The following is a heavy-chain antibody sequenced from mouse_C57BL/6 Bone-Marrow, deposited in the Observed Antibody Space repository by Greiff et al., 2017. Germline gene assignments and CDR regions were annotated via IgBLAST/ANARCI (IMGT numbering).Heavy chain of an antibody. CDR1: GFNIKDYY. Sequence: EVQLQQSGAELVRPGASVKLSCTASGFNIKDYYMHWVKQRPEQGLEWIGRIGPEDGDTEYAPKFQGKATMTADTSSNTAYLQLSSLTSEDTAVYYCTPIYYGTSYYFDYWGQGTTLTVSS. V-gene: IGHV14-1*01. D-gene: IGHD2-1*01. J-gene: IGHJ2*01. CDR3: TPIYYGTSYYFDY. CDR2: IGPEDGDT.